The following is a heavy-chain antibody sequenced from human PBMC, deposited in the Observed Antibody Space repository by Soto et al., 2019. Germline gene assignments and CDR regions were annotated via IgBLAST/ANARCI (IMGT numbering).Heavy chain of an antibody. D-gene: IGHD1-26*01. V-gene: IGHV5-51*01. CDR1: GYSFTSYW. CDR2: IYPGDHDT. Sequence: PGESLKISCKAAGYSFTSYWIGWVRQMPGKGLEWMGIIYPGDHDTIYSPSFQGQVTISADKSISTAYLQWNSLKASDTAMYYCARPPYSASYYYFDQWGQGTQVTVSS. J-gene: IGHJ4*02. CDR3: ARPPYSASYYYFDQ.